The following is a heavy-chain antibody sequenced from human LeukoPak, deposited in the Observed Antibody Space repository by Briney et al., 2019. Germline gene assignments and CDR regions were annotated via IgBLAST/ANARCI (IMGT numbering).Heavy chain of an antibody. V-gene: IGHV3-23*01. J-gene: IGHJ4*02. D-gene: IGHD1-26*01. CDR3: ARDLSGSFDY. CDR1: GFTFSIYA. Sequence: GGSLRLSCAASGFTFSIYAMSWVRQAPGKGLEWVSAISATDVRTYYADSVKGRFTISRDNSKRTLYLQMNSLRAEDTALYYCARDLSGSFDYWGQGSLVTVSS. CDR2: ISATDVRT.